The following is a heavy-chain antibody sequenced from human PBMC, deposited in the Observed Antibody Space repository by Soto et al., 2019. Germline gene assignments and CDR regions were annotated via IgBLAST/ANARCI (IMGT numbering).Heavy chain of an antibody. CDR2: IYYSGST. CDR3: AYYDFWSGPCDY. CDR1: GGSIGSSSYY. J-gene: IGHJ4*02. Sequence: SETLSLTCTVSGGSIGSSSYYWGWFRQPPGKGLEWIGSIYYSGSTYYNPSLKSRVTISVDTSKIQFSLKLSSVTAADTAGYYCAYYDFWSGPCDYWGQGTLVTVS. V-gene: IGHV4-39*01. D-gene: IGHD3-3*01.